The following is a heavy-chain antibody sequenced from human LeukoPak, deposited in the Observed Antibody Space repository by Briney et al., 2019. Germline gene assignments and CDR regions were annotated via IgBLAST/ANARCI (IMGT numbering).Heavy chain of an antibody. J-gene: IGHJ4*02. CDR2: IRQDGGEE. V-gene: IGHV3-7*01. Sequence: PGGSLRLSCAASGFNFRSYWMSWVRQAPGKGLEWVANIRQDGGEEYYVDSVKGRFTISRDNAKNSLYLQMGSLRAEDTAVYYCARGGMVRGVNFDYWGQGTLVTVSS. CDR3: ARGGMVRGVNFDY. D-gene: IGHD3-10*01. CDR1: GFNFRSYW.